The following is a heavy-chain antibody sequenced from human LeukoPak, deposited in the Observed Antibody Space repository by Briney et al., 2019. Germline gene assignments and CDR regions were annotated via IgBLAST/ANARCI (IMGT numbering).Heavy chain of an antibody. Sequence: GESLKISCKGSGYSFTSYWIAWVRQMPGKGLEWMGIIYPGDSNTKYSPSFQGQVTISADKSISTAYLQWSSLKASDTAMYYCARHSPVVVNSTEDLYAFDIWGQGTMVTVSS. D-gene: IGHD2/OR15-2a*01. V-gene: IGHV5-51*01. J-gene: IGHJ3*02. CDR3: ARHSPVVVNSTEDLYAFDI. CDR2: IYPGDSNT. CDR1: GYSFTSYW.